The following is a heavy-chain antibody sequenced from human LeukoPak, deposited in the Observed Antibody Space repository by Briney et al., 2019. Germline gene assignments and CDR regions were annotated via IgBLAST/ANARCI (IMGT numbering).Heavy chain of an antibody. D-gene: IGHD6-19*01. CDR3: ARDRGSSGWYDAFDI. CDR1: GFTFGSYG. Sequence: PGGSLRLSCAASGFTFGSYGMHWVRQAPGKGLEWVAVIWYDGSNKYYADSVKGRFTISRDNSKNTLYLQMNSLRAEDTAVYYCARDRGSSGWYDAFDIWGQGTMVTVSS. V-gene: IGHV3-33*01. CDR2: IWYDGSNK. J-gene: IGHJ3*02.